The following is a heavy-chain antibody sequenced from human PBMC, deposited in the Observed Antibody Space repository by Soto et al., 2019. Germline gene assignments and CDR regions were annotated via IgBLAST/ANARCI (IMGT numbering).Heavy chain of an antibody. CDR2: IYYSGST. D-gene: IGHD3-3*01. Sequence: QLQLQESGPGLVKPSETLSLTCTVSGGSISSSSYFWGWIRQPPGKGLEWIGSIYYSGSTYYNPSLKRRVTISVDTSKNQFSLKLSSVTAADTAVYYCARRTSLWSGYRYGMDVWGQGTTVTVSS. CDR1: GGSISSSSYF. CDR3: ARRTSLWSGYRYGMDV. V-gene: IGHV4-39*01. J-gene: IGHJ6*02.